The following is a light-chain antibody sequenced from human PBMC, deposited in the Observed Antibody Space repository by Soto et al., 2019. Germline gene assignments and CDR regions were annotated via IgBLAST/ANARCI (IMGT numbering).Light chain of an antibody. J-gene: IGKJ4*01. Sequence: EIVLTQSPGTLSLSPGARATLSCRASRSVSSSYLAWYQQKPGQAPRLLIYGASSRATGIPHRFSGSGPGTDFTLTISRLEPEGFAVYYCQEYGISPLTFGGGPKGEIK. CDR3: QEYGISPLT. CDR2: GAS. V-gene: IGKV3-20*01. CDR1: RSVSSSY.